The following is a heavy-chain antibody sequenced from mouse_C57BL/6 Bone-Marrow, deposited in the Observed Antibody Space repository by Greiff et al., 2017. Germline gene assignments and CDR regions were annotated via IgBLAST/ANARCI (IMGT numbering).Heavy chain of an antibody. D-gene: IGHD2-3*01. Sequence: EVQLQQSGPGMVKPSQSLSLTCTVTVYSITSGYDWHWIRHFPGNKLEWMGYISYSGSTNYNPSLKSRISITHDTSKNHFFLKLNSVTTEDTATYYCARDAGGYYPAWFAYWGQGTLVTVSA. CDR2: ISYSGST. J-gene: IGHJ3*01. CDR1: VYSITSGYD. V-gene: IGHV3-1*01. CDR3: ARDAGGYYPAWFAY.